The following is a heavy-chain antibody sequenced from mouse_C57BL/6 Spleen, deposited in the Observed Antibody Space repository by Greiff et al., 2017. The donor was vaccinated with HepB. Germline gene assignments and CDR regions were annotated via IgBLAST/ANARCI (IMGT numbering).Heavy chain of an antibody. J-gene: IGHJ1*03. D-gene: IGHD1-1*01. CDR3: TYYYGSSHWYFDV. CDR2: INPNYGTT. Sequence: EVKLQESGPELVKPGASVKISCKASGYSFTDYNMNWVKQSNGKSLEWIGVINPNYGTTSYNQKFKGKATLTVDQSSSTAYMQLNSLTSEDSAVYYCTYYYGSSHWYFDVWGTGTTVTVSS. CDR1: GYSFTDYN. V-gene: IGHV1-39*01.